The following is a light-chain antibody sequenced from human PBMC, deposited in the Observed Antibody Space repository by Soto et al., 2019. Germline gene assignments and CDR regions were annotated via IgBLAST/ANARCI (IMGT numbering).Light chain of an antibody. CDR2: EVS. CDR1: SSDIGGYNY. J-gene: IGLJ1*01. CDR3: YSYAGRNLYV. Sequence: QSALTQPPSASGSRGQSVTISCTGTSSDIGGYNYVSWYQQHPGKAPKFMIYEVSKRPSGVPDRFSGSKSGNTASLTVSGLQAEDEADYYCYSYAGRNLYVFGTGTKLTVL. V-gene: IGLV2-8*01.